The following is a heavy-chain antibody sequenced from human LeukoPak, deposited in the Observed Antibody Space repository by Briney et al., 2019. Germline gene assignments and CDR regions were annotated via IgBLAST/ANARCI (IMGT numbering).Heavy chain of an antibody. CDR2: IYYSGIT. CDR3: ARHTWRDGRIIEFDY. Sequence: SETLSLTCTVSGDSISRYYWSWIRQPPGQGLEWIAYIYYSGITKYNPPLKSRVTISTDTSTNQISLNLIAVTAADTAVYYCARHTWRDGRIIEFDYWGLGTLLTVSS. J-gene: IGHJ4*02. D-gene: IGHD3-16*02. CDR1: GDSISRYY. V-gene: IGHV4-59*08.